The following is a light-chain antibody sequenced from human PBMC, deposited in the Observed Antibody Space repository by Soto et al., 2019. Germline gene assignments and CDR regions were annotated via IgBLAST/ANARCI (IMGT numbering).Light chain of an antibody. Sequence: QAVVTQEPSLTVSPGGTVTLTCGSSTGAATSGHYPYWFQQKPGQAPRTLIYDTSNKHSWTPARFSGSLLGGKAALTLSGAQPEDEAEYYCLLSYSGTRLYVFGTGTQLTVL. V-gene: IGLV7-46*01. CDR1: TGAATSGHY. CDR2: DTS. J-gene: IGLJ1*01. CDR3: LLSYSGTRLYV.